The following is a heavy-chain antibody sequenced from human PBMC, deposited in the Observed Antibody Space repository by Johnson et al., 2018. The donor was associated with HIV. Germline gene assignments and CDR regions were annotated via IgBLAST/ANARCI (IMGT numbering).Heavy chain of an antibody. CDR1: GFTFSSYA. V-gene: IGHV3-30-3*01. D-gene: IGHD4/OR15-4a*01. J-gene: IGHJ3*02. CDR2: ISYDGSNK. CDR3: ARGGASDAFDI. Sequence: QVQLVESGGGVVQPGRSLRLSCAASGFTFSSYAMHWVRQAPGKGLEWVAVISYDGSNKYYADSVKGRFTISRDNSKNTLYLQMNSLRAEDTGVYYCARGGASDAFDIWGQGTMVSVSS.